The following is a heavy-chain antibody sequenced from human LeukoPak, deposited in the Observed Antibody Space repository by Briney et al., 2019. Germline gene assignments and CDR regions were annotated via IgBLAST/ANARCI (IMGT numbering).Heavy chain of an antibody. J-gene: IGHJ3*02. CDR2: IWYDGSNK. V-gene: IGHV3-33*01. CDR1: GFAFSSYG. Sequence: PGRSLRLSCAASGFAFSSYGMHWVRQAPGKGLEWVAVIWYDGSNKYYADSVKGRFTISRDNSKNTLYLQMNSLRAEDTAVYYCARDRAPFIDDHAFGIWGQGTMVTVSS. D-gene: IGHD2/OR15-2a*01. CDR3: ARDRAPFIDDHAFGI.